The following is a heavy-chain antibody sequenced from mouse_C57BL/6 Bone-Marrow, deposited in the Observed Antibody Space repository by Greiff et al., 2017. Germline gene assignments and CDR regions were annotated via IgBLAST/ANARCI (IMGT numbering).Heavy chain of an antibody. D-gene: IGHD2-2*01. CDR1: GFTFSSYA. CDR2: ISSGGDYN. J-gene: IGHJ2*01. Sequence: EVQRVESGAGLVKPGASLKLSCAASGFTFSSYAMSWVRQTPEQRLEWVAYISSGGDYNYYAETVKGRFTISRDNTRNTPYLQMSSLKSEDTAMYYCAREGDGYAFGCWGQGTTLTVAS. CDR3: AREGDGYAFGC. V-gene: IGHV5S21*01.